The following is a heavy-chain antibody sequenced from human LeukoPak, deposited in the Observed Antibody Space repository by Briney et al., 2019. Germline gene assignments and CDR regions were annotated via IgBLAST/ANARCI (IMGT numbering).Heavy chain of an antibody. J-gene: IGHJ5*02. CDR2: IYTSGST. CDR3: ARAGSYYCFDP. Sequence: TSETLSLTCTVSGGSISSGSYYWSWIRQPAGKGLEWIGRIYTSGSTNYNPSLKSRVTISVDTSKNQFSLKLSSVTAADTAVYYCARAGSYYCFDPWGQGTLVTVSS. CDR1: GGSISSGSYY. D-gene: IGHD1-26*01. V-gene: IGHV4-61*02.